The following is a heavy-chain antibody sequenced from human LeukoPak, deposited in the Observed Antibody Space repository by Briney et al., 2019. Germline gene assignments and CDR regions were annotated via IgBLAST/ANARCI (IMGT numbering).Heavy chain of an antibody. V-gene: IGHV3-30-3*01. CDR1: GFTFSSYA. CDR3: ARAVVRAAPLFD. D-gene: IGHD2-21*01. Sequence: AGGSLRLSCAASGFTFSSYAMHWVRQAPGKGLEWVAVISYDGSNKYYADSVKGRFTISRDNSKNTLYLQMNSLRAEDTAVYYCARAVVRAAPLFDWGQGTLVTVSS. CDR2: ISYDGSNK. J-gene: IGHJ4*02.